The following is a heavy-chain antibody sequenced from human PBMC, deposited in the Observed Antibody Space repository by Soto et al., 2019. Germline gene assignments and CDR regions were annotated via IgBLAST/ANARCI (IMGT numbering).Heavy chain of an antibody. D-gene: IGHD3-3*01. Sequence: GGSLRLSCAASGFTFSSYGMHWVRQAPGKGLEWVAVIWYDGSNKYYADSVKGRFTISRDNSKNTLYLQMNSLRAEDTAVYYCARGRSGYSSPNLPTAPPDYWGQGTLVTVSS. V-gene: IGHV3-33*01. CDR1: GFTFSSYG. CDR3: ARGRSGYSSPNLPTAPPDY. CDR2: IWYDGSNK. J-gene: IGHJ4*02.